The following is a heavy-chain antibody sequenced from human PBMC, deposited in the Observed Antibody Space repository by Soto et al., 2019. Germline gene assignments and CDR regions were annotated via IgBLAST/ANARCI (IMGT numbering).Heavy chain of an antibody. Sequence: GGSLRLSCAASGFTFSRYSMNGVRQAPGKGLEWVSSISSSSYIYYADSVKGRFTISRDNAKNSLYLQMNSLRAEDTAVYYCARDFNGFESLAARPVGELDYWDQGTLVTVSS. CDR2: ISSSSYI. J-gene: IGHJ4*02. CDR3: ARDFNGFESLAARPVGELDY. CDR1: GFTFSRYS. V-gene: IGHV3-21*01. D-gene: IGHD6-6*01.